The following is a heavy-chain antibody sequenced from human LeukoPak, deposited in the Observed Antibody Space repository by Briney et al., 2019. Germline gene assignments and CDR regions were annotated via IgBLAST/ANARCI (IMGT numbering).Heavy chain of an antibody. D-gene: IGHD1-14*01. CDR2: TLHSGSP. CDR1: GAAISSGAFS. Sequence: PSQTLSLTCTVSGAAISSGAFSWNWVRQLPGKGLEWIGYTLHSGSPEYNPSLKSRVTILADRSKNQFSLRLTSVTAADTAVYYCARDLNSVNRDYFDYWGQGTLVTVSS. J-gene: IGHJ4*02. V-gene: IGHV4-30-2*06. CDR3: ARDLNSVNRDYFDY.